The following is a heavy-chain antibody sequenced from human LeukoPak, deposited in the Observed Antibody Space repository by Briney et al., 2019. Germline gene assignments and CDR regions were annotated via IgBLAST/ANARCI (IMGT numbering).Heavy chain of an antibody. V-gene: IGHV1-69*05. CDR1: GGTFSSYA. CDR3: ARDHALAVAGTQGT. D-gene: IGHD6-19*01. CDR2: IIPIFGTA. J-gene: IGHJ4*02. Sequence: SVKVSCKASGGTFSSYAISWVRQAPGQGLEWMGRIIPIFGTANYAQKLQGRVTITTDESTSTAYMELSSLRSEDTAVYYCARDHALAVAGTQGTWGQGTLVTVSS.